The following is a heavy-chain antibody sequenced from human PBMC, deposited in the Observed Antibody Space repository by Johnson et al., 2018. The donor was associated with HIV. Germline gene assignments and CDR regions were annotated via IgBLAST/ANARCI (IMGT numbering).Heavy chain of an antibody. J-gene: IGHJ3*02. V-gene: IGHV3-23*04. D-gene: IGHD5-18*01. CDR1: GFTFSSYA. CDR3: AKERGYSYGRGAFDI. CDR2: ISGSGGST. Sequence: EMQLVESGGGVVQPGRSLRLSCAASGFTFSSYAMSWVRQAPGKGLEWVSAISGSGGSTYYADSVKGRFTISRDNSKNTLYLQMNSLRAEDTAVYYCAKERGYSYGRGAFDIWGQGTMVTVAS.